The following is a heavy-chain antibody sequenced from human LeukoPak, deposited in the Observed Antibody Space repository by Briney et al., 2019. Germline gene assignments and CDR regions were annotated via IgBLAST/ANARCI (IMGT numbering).Heavy chain of an antibody. D-gene: IGHD1-1*01. CDR3: ARDPGASRGTTNWFDP. Sequence: ASVKVSCKASGYTFTGYYMHWVRQAPGQGLEWMGWINPNSGGTNYAQKLQGRVTMTRDTSISTAYMELSRLRSDDTAVYYCARDPGASRGTTNWFDPWGQGTLVTVSS. V-gene: IGHV1-2*02. CDR1: GYTFTGYY. J-gene: IGHJ5*02. CDR2: INPNSGGT.